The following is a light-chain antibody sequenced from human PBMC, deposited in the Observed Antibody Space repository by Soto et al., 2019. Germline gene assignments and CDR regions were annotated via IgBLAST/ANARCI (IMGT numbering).Light chain of an antibody. CDR1: QSVTTN. CDR3: QLYNNWPRT. CDR2: GAS. J-gene: IGKJ2*01. Sequence: EIVMTQSPATLSVSPGERATLSCRASQSVTTNLAWYQHKPGQAPRLLIYGASTRATGVPARFSGSGSGSEFTLTISSLQSEDFAVYYCQLYNNWPRTFGQGTKLEIK. V-gene: IGKV3-15*01.